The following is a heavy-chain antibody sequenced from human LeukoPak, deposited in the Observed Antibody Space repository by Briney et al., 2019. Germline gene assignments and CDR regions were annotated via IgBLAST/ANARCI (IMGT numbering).Heavy chain of an antibody. Sequence: PSEALSLTCTVSVDSLSGHYWSWIRKPAGGALEWIGSIYTIGSTNYNPALKSRVPMSVDTSKNQLYLNLATVTAAGTAVYYCARELAAAGHAVYWGQGTLVSVS. D-gene: IGHD6-13*01. CDR1: VDSLSGHY. CDR3: ARELAAAGHAVY. J-gene: IGHJ4*02. V-gene: IGHV4-4*07. CDR2: IYTIGST.